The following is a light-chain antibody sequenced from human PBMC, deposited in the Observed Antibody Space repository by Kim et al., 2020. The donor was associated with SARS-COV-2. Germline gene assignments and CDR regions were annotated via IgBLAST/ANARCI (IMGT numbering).Light chain of an antibody. CDR2: DGS. Sequence: EIVLTQSPATLSLSPGERATLSCRASQSVSSYLAWYQQKPGQAPRLVMYDGSNRATGIPARFSGSGSGTEFTLTISSLEPEDFGVYYCQQRSNWPLTFGGGTKVDIK. CDR1: QSVSSY. V-gene: IGKV3-11*01. CDR3: QQRSNWPLT. J-gene: IGKJ4*01.